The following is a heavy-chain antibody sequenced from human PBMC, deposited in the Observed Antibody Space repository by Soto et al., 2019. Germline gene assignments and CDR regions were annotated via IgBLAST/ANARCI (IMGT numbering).Heavy chain of an antibody. CDR1: GGSISSYY. CDR2: IYDSGST. D-gene: IGHD1-1*01. J-gene: IGHJ4*02. V-gene: IGHV4-4*09. Sequence: SETLSLTCTVSGGSISSYYWSWIRQPPGKGLEWIGYIYDSGSTNYNPSLKSRVTISVDTSENQFSLKLSSVTAADTAVYYCATHNDRGDPGPLGYWGQGTLVTVSS. CDR3: ATHNDRGDPGPLGY.